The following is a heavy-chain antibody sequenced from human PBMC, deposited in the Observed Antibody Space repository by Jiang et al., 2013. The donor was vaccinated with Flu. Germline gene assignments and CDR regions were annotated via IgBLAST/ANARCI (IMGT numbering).Heavy chain of an antibody. Sequence: VESGAELKKPGSSVKVSCKASGGTFSNYPISWVRQAPAQGLEWMEVSSLVFDTVYYSQKFQGRLTITADESTGTAYMELSSLTSEDTAVYYCARGGGYVAFDPWGPGTLVTVSS. CDR3: ARGGGYVAFDP. D-gene: IGHD5-12*01. J-gene: IGHJ5*02. CDR1: GGTFSNYP. CDR2: SSLVFDTV. V-gene: IGHV1-69*01.